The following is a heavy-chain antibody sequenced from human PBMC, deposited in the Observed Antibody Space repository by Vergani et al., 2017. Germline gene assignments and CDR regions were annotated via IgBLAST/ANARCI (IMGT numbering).Heavy chain of an antibody. Sequence: QVQLVQSGAEVKKPGSSVKVSCKASGGTFSSYAISWVRQAPGQGLEWMGGIIPIFGTANYAQKFQGRVTITADESTSTAYMKLSSLRAEDTAVYYCATGEIAAAAKSPPDYWGQGTLVTVSS. CDR1: GGTFSSYA. CDR3: ATGEIAAAAKSPPDY. CDR2: IIPIFGTA. J-gene: IGHJ4*02. V-gene: IGHV1-69*12. D-gene: IGHD6-13*01.